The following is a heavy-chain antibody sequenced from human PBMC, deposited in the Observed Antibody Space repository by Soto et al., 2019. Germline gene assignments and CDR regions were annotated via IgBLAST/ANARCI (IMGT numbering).Heavy chain of an antibody. V-gene: IGHV4-34*01. J-gene: IGHJ5*02. CDR3: ARGSLLLWFGQSLYNCFDP. Sequence: SDTLSLSCTVNGGSFNGYHWRWIRQPPWKGLEWIGEINHSGSTNYNPSLKSRVTISVDTSKNQFSLKLSSVTAADTAVYYCARGSLLLWFGQSLYNCFDPWGQGTLVTVS. D-gene: IGHD3-10*01. CDR2: INHSGST. CDR1: GGSFNGYH.